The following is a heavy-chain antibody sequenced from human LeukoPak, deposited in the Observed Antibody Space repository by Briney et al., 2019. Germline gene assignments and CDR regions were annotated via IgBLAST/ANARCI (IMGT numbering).Heavy chain of an antibody. CDR3: ATTLGNVLSGYYSDALPWIRAFGI. J-gene: IGHJ3*02. CDR2: IYYSGST. D-gene: IGHD3-22*01. Sequence: SETLSLTCTVSGGSVSSGSYYWSWIRQPPGKGLEWIGYIYYSGSTNYNPSLKSRVTISVDTSKNQFSLKLSSVTAADTAVYYCATTLGNVLSGYYSDALPWIRAFGIWGQGTMVTASS. V-gene: IGHV4-61*01. CDR1: GGSVSSGSYY.